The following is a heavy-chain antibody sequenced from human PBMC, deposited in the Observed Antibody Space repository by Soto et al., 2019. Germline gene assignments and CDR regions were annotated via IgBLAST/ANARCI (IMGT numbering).Heavy chain of an antibody. J-gene: IGHJ6*02. CDR1: GFTFSSYS. D-gene: IGHD2-8*01. V-gene: IGHV3-21*01. Sequence: TGGSLRLSCAASGFTFSSYSMNWVRQAPGKGLEWVSSISSSSSYIYYADSVKGRFTISRDNAKNSLYLQMNSRRAEDTAVYYCARETSLPTIVLMVYAINYGMDVWGQGTTVTVSS. CDR2: ISSSSSYI. CDR3: ARETSLPTIVLMVYAINYGMDV.